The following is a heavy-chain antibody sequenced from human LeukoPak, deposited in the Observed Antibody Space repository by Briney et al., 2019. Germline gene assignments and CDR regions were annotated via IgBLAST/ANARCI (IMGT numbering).Heavy chain of an antibody. CDR1: GFTVSNNY. V-gene: IGHV3-66*01. CDR2: IYSGGDT. D-gene: IGHD4/OR15-4a*01. J-gene: IGHJ5*02. Sequence: GGSLRLSCAASGFTVSNNYMNCVLQAPGKGLEWVSLIYSGGDTHYADSVKGRFTISRDSSKNTLYLQMNSLRAEDTAVYYCARDPPAVRTNTYAWGQGTLVTVSS. CDR3: ARDPPAVRTNTYA.